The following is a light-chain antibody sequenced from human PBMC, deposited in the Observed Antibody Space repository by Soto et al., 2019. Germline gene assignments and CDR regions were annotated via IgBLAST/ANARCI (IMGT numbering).Light chain of an antibody. V-gene: IGLV2-14*01. CDR3: SSYTSSSTLYV. CDR2: EVS. J-gene: IGLJ1*01. Sequence: QSALTQPASVYGSPGQSITISCTGTSSDVGGYNYVSWYQQHPGKAPKLMIYEVSNRPSGVSNRFSGSKSGNMASLTISGLQAEDEADYDCSSYTSSSTLYVLGTGTKVTV. CDR1: SSDVGGYNY.